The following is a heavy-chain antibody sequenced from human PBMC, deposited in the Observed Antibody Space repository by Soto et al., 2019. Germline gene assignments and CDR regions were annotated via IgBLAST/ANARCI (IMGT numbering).Heavy chain of an antibody. J-gene: IGHJ3*02. CDR3: ARRGAAAKIDAFDI. D-gene: IGHD6-13*01. CDR2: ISGYNGNT. Sequence: ASVKVSCKASGYTFTSYGISWVRQALGQGLEWMGWISGYNGNTNYAQKLQGRVTMTTDTSTSTAYMELRSLRSDDTAVYYCARRGAAAKIDAFDIWGQGTMVTVSS. CDR1: GYTFTSYG. V-gene: IGHV1-18*01.